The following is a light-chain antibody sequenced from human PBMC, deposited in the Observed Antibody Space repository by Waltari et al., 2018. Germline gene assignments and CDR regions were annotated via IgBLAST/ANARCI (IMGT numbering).Light chain of an antibody. CDR3: CSYAGDSTWV. J-gene: IGLJ3*02. Sequence: QSALTQPAYVSGSPGQSITTSCTGTSGDSGDFTFVAWYPQYPGKAPKSIIYEVTKRPSGVSNRFSGSKSGNTASLTISGLQAEDEAHYYCCSYAGDSTWVFGGGTKLTVL. CDR2: EVT. CDR1: SGDSGDFTF. V-gene: IGLV2-23*02.